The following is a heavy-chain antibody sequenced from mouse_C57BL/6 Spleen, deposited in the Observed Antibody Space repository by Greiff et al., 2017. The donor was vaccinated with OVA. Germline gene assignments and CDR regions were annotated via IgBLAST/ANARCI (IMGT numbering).Heavy chain of an antibody. CDR3: ARVKGMGYDGFAY. CDR2: ISYDGSN. D-gene: IGHD2-2*01. V-gene: IGHV3-6*01. CDR1: GYSITSGYY. J-gene: IGHJ3*01. Sequence: EVQLQQSGPGLVKPSQSLSLTCSVTGYSITSGYYWNWIRQFPGNKLEWMGYISYDGSNNYNPSLKNRISITRDTSKNQFFLKLNSVTTEDTATYYCARVKGMGYDGFAYWGQGTLVTVSA.